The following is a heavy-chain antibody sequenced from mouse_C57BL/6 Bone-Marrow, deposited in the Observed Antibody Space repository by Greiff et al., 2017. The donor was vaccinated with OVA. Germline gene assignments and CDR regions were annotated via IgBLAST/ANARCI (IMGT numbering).Heavy chain of an antibody. CDR1: GYNITDDY. J-gene: IGHJ2*01. Sequence: VQLQQSGAELVRPGASVKLSCTASGYNITDDYMHWVKQRPEQGLEWIGWIDPENGDTEYASKFQGKATITADTSSNTAYLQLSSLTSEDTAVYYCATRPGGNYVGMYYLDYWGRGTTLTVSA. V-gene: IGHV14-4*01. CDR3: ATRPGGNYVGMYYLDY. D-gene: IGHD2-1*01. CDR2: IDPENGDT.